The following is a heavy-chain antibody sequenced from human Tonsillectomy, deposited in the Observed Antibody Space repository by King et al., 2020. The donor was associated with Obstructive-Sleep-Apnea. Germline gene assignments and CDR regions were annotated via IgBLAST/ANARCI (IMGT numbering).Heavy chain of an antibody. J-gene: IGHJ3*02. CDR1: GFTFSSYA. CDR2: ISYDGSNK. D-gene: IGHD5-24*01. V-gene: IGHV3-30*04. CDR3: ARGGRDGYNLIDSFYI. Sequence: VQLVESGGGVVQPGRSLRLSCAASGFTFSSYAMHWVRQAPGKGLEWVAVISYDGSNKYYADSVKGRFTISRDNCKNTLYLQMNSLRAEDTAVYYCARGGRDGYNLIDSFYIWGQGTMVTVSS.